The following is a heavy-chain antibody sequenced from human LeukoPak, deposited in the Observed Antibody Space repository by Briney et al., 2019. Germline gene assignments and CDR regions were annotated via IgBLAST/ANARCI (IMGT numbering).Heavy chain of an antibody. Sequence: GGSLRLSCAASGFTFSSYWMHWVRQAPGKGLMWVSRINSDGSSTNYADSVKGRFTISRDNAKNTLYLQVNSLRPEDTAVYYCRVVVTADSLDYWGQGTLVTVSS. D-gene: IGHD2-21*02. J-gene: IGHJ4*02. CDR3: RVVVTADSLDY. CDR1: GFTFSSYW. V-gene: IGHV3-74*01. CDR2: INSDGSST.